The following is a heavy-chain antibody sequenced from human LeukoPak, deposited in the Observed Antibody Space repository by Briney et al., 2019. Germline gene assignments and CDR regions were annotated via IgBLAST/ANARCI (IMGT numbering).Heavy chain of an antibody. Sequence: PGGSLRLSCVASGFTYNTYWMSWIRQAPGKGLEWGANIKEDENEKHYGDSVKGRFIIFRDNAQNSMYLQMNNLGAEDTALYYCTRAEPYGSGSRDYWGRGTLVTVSS. CDR3: TRAEPYGSGSRDY. CDR2: IKEDENEK. CDR1: GFTYNTYW. D-gene: IGHD3-10*01. V-gene: IGHV3-7*01. J-gene: IGHJ4*02.